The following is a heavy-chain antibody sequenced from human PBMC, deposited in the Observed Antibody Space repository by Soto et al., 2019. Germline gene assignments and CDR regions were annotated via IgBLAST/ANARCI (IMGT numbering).Heavy chain of an antibody. Sequence: SGTPSLTCPVSGCSLTSFYLGWVPEPPGKGMGGVGYIYYSGSTNYNPSLKSRVTISVDTSKNQFSLKLSSVTAADTAVYYCARDNMFADYDSSGWDYYYGMDVWGQGTTVTVSS. CDR3: ARDNMFADYDSSGWDYYYGMDV. CDR1: GCSLTSFY. J-gene: IGHJ6*02. V-gene: IGHV4-59*01. CDR2: IYYSGST. D-gene: IGHD3-22*01.